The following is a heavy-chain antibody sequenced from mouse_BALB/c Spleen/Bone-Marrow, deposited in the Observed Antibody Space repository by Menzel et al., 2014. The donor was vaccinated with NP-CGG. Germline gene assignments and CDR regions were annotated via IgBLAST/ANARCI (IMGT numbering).Heavy chain of an antibody. V-gene: IGHV1-69*02. CDR3: TREGYYGSSYVDY. Sequence: VKLVESGAELVRPGASVKLSCKASGYTFTSYWMNWVKQRPGQGLEWIGNIYPSDSYTNYNQKFKDKATLTVDKSSSTAYMQLSSPTSEDSAVYYCTREGYYGSSYVDYWGQGTTLTVSS. J-gene: IGHJ2*01. CDR1: GYTFTSYW. D-gene: IGHD1-1*01. CDR2: IYPSDSYT.